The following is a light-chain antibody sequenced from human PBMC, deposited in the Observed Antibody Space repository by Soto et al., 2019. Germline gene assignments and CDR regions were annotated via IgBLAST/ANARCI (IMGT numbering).Light chain of an antibody. J-gene: IGKJ1*01. CDR1: QGIRND. Sequence: DIQMTQFPSSLSASVGDRVTITCRASQGIRNDLGWYQQKPGKAPKRLIYAASSLHSGVPSRFSGSGSGTEFTLAIISLQPEDSATCYCLQHSTSPLTFGQGTKVEIK. V-gene: IGKV1-17*01. CDR3: LQHSTSPLT. CDR2: AAS.